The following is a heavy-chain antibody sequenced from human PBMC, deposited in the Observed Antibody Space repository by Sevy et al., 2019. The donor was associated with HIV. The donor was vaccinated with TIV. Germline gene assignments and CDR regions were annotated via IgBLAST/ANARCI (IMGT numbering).Heavy chain of an antibody. CDR2: FDPEDGET. CDR1: GYTLTELS. CDR3: ATDFRGSLRYYYGMDV. Sequence: ASVKVSCKVSGYTLTELSMHWVRQAPGKGLEWMGGFDPEDGETIYAQKFQGRVTMTEDTSTDKAYMELSSLRSEDTAVYYCATDFRGSLRYYYGMDVWGQGTTVTVSS. D-gene: IGHD3-10*01. V-gene: IGHV1-24*01. J-gene: IGHJ6*02.